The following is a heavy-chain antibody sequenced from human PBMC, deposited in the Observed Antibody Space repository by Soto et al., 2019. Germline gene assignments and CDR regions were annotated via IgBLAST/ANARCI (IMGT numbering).Heavy chain of an antibody. Sequence: SETLSLTCTVSGGSISSGGYYWSWIRQHPGKGLEWIGYIYYSGSTNYNPSLKSRVTISVDTSKNQFSLKLSSVTAADTAVYYCASSSSGYYGYWGQGTLVTVSS. D-gene: IGHD3-22*01. CDR2: IYYSGST. J-gene: IGHJ4*02. V-gene: IGHV4-61*08. CDR1: GGSISSGGYY. CDR3: ASSSSGYYGY.